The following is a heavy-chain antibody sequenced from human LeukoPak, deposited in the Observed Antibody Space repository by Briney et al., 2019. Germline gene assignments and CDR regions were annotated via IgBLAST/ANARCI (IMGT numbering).Heavy chain of an antibody. CDR2: ISYDGSNK. V-gene: IGHV3-30-3*01. D-gene: IGHD5-24*01. CDR1: GFTFSSYA. CDR3: AREGDGYNFRGPFDY. Sequence: GGSLRLSCAASGFTFSSYAMHWVRQAPGKGLEWVAVISYDGSNKYYADSVKGRFTISRDNSKNTLYLQMNSLRAEDTAVYYCAREGDGYNFRGPFDYWGQGTLVTVSS. J-gene: IGHJ4*02.